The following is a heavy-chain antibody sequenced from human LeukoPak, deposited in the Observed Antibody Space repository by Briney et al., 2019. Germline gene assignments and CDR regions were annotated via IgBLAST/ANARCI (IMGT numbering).Heavy chain of an antibody. J-gene: IGHJ4*02. D-gene: IGHD2-2*01. CDR2: INPNSGGT. Sequence: ASVKVSCKASGYTFTGYYMHWVRQAPGQGLEWMGWINPNSGGTNYAQKFQGRVTMTRDTSISTAYMELSRLRSDDTAVYYCARNPSTSGQVDYWGQGTLVTVSS. CDR1: GYTFTGYY. CDR3: ARNPSTSGQVDY. V-gene: IGHV1-2*02.